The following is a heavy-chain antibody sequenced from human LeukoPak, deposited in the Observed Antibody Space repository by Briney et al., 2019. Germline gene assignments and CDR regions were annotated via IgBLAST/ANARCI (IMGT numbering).Heavy chain of an antibody. Sequence: ASVKVSCKASGYTFTSYGISWVRQAPGQGLEWMGWISAYNGNTNYAQKLRGRVTMTTDTSTCTAYMGLRSLRSDDTAVYYCARDKPYDYDSSGYYSVDYWGQGTLVTVSS. CDR2: ISAYNGNT. V-gene: IGHV1-18*01. CDR3: ARDKPYDYDSSGYYSVDY. D-gene: IGHD3-22*01. J-gene: IGHJ4*02. CDR1: GYTFTSYG.